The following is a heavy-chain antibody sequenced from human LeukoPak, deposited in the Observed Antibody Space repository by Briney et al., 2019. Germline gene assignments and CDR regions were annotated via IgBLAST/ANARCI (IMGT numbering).Heavy chain of an antibody. CDR2: ISASASIT. Sequence: GGSLRLSCAASGFTFSGFSMSWVRQTPGKGLEWVSDISASASITKYADSVKGRFIISRDNSKNTLFLQMNSLTAEDTAVYYCATGAASIGWLSHDHWGQGTLVTVSS. J-gene: IGHJ4*02. D-gene: IGHD2-15*01. CDR1: GFTFSGFS. CDR3: ATGAASIGWLSHDH. V-gene: IGHV3-23*01.